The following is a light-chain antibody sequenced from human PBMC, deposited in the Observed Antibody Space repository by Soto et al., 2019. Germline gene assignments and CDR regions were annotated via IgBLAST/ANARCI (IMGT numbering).Light chain of an antibody. CDR3: QQYNNWPLT. J-gene: IGKJ4*01. CDR2: GTS. V-gene: IGKV3-15*01. Sequence: EIVMTQSPATLSASPGERATLSCRASQSVSTNLAWYQQKPGQAPRLLIHGTSTRAAGIPARFSGSGSGTDFTLTISRLEPEDFAVYYCQQYNNWPLTFGGGTKVDIK. CDR1: QSVSTN.